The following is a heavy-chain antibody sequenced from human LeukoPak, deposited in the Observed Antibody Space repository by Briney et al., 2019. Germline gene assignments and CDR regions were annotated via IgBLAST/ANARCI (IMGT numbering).Heavy chain of an antibody. CDR1: GGTFNSYA. V-gene: IGHV1-69*04. D-gene: IGHD3-9*01. CDR3: ARGFEANHFDY. CDR2: ISPLTGIA. J-gene: IGHJ4*02. Sequence: SGKVFCNASGGTFNSYAISGGRQAPGQRLDWIGTISPLTGIANYAQKSQGRATITEDKSTSTAYMELSSLRSADTAVYYCARGFEANHFDYWGQGTLVTVSS.